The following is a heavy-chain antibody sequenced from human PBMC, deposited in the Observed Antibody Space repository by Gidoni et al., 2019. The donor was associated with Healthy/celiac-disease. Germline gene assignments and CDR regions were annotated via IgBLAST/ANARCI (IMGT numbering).Heavy chain of an antibody. CDR2: INHSGST. CDR3: ARVRRFITTSFYYYYGMDV. CDR1: GGSFSGYY. J-gene: IGHJ6*02. V-gene: IGHV4-34*01. Sequence: QVQLQQWGAGLLTPSETLSLTCAVYGGSFSGYYWSWIRQPPGKGLEWIGEINHSGSTNYNPSLKSRVTISVDTSKNQFSLKLSSVTAADTAVYYCARVRRFITTSFYYYYGMDVWGQGTTVTVSS. D-gene: IGHD3-22*01.